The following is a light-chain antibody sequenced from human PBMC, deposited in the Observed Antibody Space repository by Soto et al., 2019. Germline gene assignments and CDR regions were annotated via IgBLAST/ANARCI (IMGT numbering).Light chain of an antibody. V-gene: IGKV3-20*01. J-gene: IGKJ5*01. CDR1: QSFNSIY. Sequence: EIVLTQSPGTLSLSPGERATLSCRASQSFNSIYLAWYQQKPGQAPRLLIYGASSRATGIPDRFSGSGSGTSFTLTISRLEPEDFAVYYCQQYGSSRVTFGQGTRLEIK. CDR3: QQYGSSRVT. CDR2: GAS.